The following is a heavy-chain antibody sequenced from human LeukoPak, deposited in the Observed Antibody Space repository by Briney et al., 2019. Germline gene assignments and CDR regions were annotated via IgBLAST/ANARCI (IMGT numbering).Heavy chain of an antibody. Sequence: PGGSLRLACAASGFTFSNYGMHWVRQAPGKGLEWVALIRYDGSSKYYVDSVKGRFTISRDNSKNTLFLQMDSLRPEDTAIYYCAKDPEYCNGGSCYSRCRYFHHWGQGTLVTVSS. D-gene: IGHD2-15*01. CDR3: AKDPEYCNGGSCYSRCRYFHH. J-gene: IGHJ1*01. CDR1: GFTFSNYG. V-gene: IGHV3-30*02. CDR2: IRYDGSSK.